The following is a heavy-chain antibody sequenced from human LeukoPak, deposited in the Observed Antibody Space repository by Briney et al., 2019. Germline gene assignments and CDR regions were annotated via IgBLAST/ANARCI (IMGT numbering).Heavy chain of an antibody. V-gene: IGHV3-21*01. Sequence: GGSLRLSCAASGFTFSSYSMNWVRQAPGKGLEWVSSISSSSSYIYYADSVKGRFTISRDNAKNSLYLQMNSLRAEDTAVYYCARANVWFGEFFDYWGQGTLVTVSS. J-gene: IGHJ4*02. CDR2: ISSSSSYI. CDR3: ARANVWFGEFFDY. CDR1: GFTFSSYS. D-gene: IGHD3-10*01.